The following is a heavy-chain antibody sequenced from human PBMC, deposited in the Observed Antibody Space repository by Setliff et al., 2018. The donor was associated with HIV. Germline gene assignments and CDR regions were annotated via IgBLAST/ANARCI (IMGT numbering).Heavy chain of an antibody. CDR1: GVSISSGTYY. CDR3: ATYADRESNRFDP. V-gene: IGHV4-61*02. D-gene: IGHD3-10*01. Sequence: SETLSLTCTVSGVSISSGTYYWSWIRQPAGKALEWIGRIYTSGSANSNPSLKSRVTISLDTSKNQFSLKLSSVTAADTAVYYCATYADRESNRFDPWGQGILVTVSS. CDR2: IYTSGSA. J-gene: IGHJ5*02.